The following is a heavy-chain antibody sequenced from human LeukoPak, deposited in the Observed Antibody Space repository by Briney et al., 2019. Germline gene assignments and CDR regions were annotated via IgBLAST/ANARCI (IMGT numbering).Heavy chain of an antibody. CDR1: GGSLSSYY. J-gene: IGHJ3*02. V-gene: IGHV4-59*01. CDR3: ARFDDYGGNSHAFDI. D-gene: IGHD4-23*01. Sequence: SETLSLTCTVSGGSLSSYYWSWIRQPPGKGLEWIGYIYYSGSTNYNPSLKSRVTISVDTSKNQFSLKLSSVTAADTAVYYCARFDDYGGNSHAFDIWGQGTMVTVSS. CDR2: IYYSGST.